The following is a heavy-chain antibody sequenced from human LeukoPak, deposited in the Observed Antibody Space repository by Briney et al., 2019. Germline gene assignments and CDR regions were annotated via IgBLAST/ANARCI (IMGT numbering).Heavy chain of an antibody. CDR3: AKDKSGYYSSDYFDY. CDR2: IWYDGSNK. Sequence: GGSLRLSCAASGFTVSSNYMSWVRQAPGKGLEWVAVIWYDGSNKYYADSVKGRFTISRDNSKNTLYLQMNSLRAEDTAVYYCAKDKSGYYSSDYFDYWGQGTLVTVSS. CDR1: GFTVSSNY. V-gene: IGHV3-33*06. J-gene: IGHJ4*02. D-gene: IGHD3-22*01.